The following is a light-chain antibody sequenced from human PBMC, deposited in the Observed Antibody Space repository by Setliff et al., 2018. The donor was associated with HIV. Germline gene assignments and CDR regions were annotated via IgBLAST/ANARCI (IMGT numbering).Light chain of an antibody. Sequence: SYELTQPHSVSVAPGKTARITCGGNNIGGKSVHWHQQRPGQAPVLVIYYDSNRPSGIPERFSGSNSGNTATLTISRVEAGDEADYYCQVWDSSSDHYVFGTGTKVTVL. J-gene: IGLJ1*01. CDR2: YDS. CDR1: NIGGKS. CDR3: QVWDSSSDHYV. V-gene: IGLV3-21*04.